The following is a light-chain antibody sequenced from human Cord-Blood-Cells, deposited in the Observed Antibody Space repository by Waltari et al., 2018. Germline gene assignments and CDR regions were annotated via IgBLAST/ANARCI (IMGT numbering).Light chain of an antibody. J-gene: IGLJ2*01. Sequence: SSELTPDPAVSVALGQTVRITCQGDSLRSYYASWYQQKPGQAPVLVIYGKNNRPSGIPDRFSGSSSGNTASLTITGAQAEDEADYYCNSRDSSGNHLAVFGGGTKLTVL. CDR2: GKN. CDR3: NSRDSSGNHLAV. V-gene: IGLV3-19*01. CDR1: SLRSYY.